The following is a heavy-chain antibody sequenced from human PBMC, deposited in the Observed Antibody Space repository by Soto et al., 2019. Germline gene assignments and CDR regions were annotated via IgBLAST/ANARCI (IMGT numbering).Heavy chain of an antibody. V-gene: IGHV1-24*01. CDR1: GYTLTELS. Sequence: ASVKVSCKVSGYTLTELSMHWVRQAPGKGLEWMGGFDPEDGETIYAQKFQGRVTMTEDTSTDTAYMELSSLRSEDTAVYYCATTPTYYYGSGSYNRLDPWGQGTLVTVSS. D-gene: IGHD3-10*01. CDR2: FDPEDGET. J-gene: IGHJ5*02. CDR3: ATTPTYYYGSGSYNRLDP.